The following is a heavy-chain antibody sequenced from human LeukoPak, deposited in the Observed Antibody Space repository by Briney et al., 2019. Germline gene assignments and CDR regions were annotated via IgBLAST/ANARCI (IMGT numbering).Heavy chain of an antibody. Sequence: GGSLRLSCSASGFTFSSSAMSWVRQAPGKGLEWVSAISGTGLNTYYADSVKGRFTISRDNSKNTLYLQMNSLRAEDTAVYYCAKRVSGWYWVDYWGQGTLVTVSS. CDR2: ISGTGLNT. V-gene: IGHV3-23*01. J-gene: IGHJ4*02. CDR1: GFTFSSSA. D-gene: IGHD6-19*01. CDR3: AKRVSGWYWVDY.